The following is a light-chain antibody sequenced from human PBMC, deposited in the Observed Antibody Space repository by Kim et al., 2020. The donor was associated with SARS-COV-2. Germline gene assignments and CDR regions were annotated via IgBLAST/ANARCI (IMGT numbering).Light chain of an antibody. CDR2: DAS. Sequence: SASVGDRVNITCRASQGIRSALAWYQQQPGKAPKLLIYDASSLESGVPSRFSGSGSGTDFTLTISSLQPEDFATYYCQQFNSYPLTFGGGTKVEI. CDR1: QGIRSA. V-gene: IGKV1-13*02. CDR3: QQFNSYPLT. J-gene: IGKJ4*01.